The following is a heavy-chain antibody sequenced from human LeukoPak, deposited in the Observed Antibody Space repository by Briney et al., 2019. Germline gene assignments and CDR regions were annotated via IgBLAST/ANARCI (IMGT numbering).Heavy chain of an antibody. V-gene: IGHV1-69*01. CDR1: GGTFSSYA. CDR2: INPIFGTA. CDR3: ARVRTELSGYGPLGFDY. Sequence: GSSVKVSCNASGGTFSSYAISWVRQAPGQGLGWKGGINPIFGTANYAQKFQGRVTITADESTSTAYMELSSLRSEDTAVYYCARVRTELSGYGPLGFDYWGQGTLVTVSS. D-gene: IGHD5-12*01. J-gene: IGHJ4*02.